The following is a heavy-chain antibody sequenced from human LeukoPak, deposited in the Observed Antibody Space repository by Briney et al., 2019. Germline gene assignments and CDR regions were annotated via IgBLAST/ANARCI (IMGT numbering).Heavy chain of an antibody. D-gene: IGHD2-15*01. J-gene: IGHJ4*02. CDR1: GFTFSSSA. CDR2: ISHDAKST. CDR3: ARDRSFFVGGSWGSDY. Sequence: GGSLRLSCAASGFTFSSSAMSWVRQAPGKGLEWVTVISHDAKSTYHVDSVKGRFTISRDNSKNTLYLQMNSLRAEDTAVYYCARDRSFFVGGSWGSDYWGQGTLVTVSS. V-gene: IGHV3-30*03.